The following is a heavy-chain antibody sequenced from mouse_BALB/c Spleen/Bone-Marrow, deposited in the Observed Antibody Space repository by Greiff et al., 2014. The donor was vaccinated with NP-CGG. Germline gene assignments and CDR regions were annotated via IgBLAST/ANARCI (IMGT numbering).Heavy chain of an antibody. CDR2: FYPGSGSI. Sequence: VQLQQSGAELVKPGASVKLSCKASGYTFTEYFIHWVKQRPGQGLEWIGWFYPGSGSIKYNEKFKDKATLTADKSSSTVYMELSRFTTEDSAVYFCARREDRDCDGFAYWGQGTLVTVSA. CDR3: ARREDRDCDGFAY. CDR1: GYTFTEYF. V-gene: IGHV1-62-2*01. J-gene: IGHJ3*01.